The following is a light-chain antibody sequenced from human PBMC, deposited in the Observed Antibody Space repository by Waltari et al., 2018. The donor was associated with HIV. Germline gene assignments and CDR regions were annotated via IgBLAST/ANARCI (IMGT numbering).Light chain of an antibody. J-gene: IGLJ2*01. Sequence: SSVLTQPPSVSVVPGKTATITCGGQNIERKSVHWYQQKPGQAPVLVICYDSYRPSGIPERFSGSNSGNTATLTISRVGVGDEADYYCQVWDSTIDHVLFGGGTKLTVL. CDR1: NIERKS. V-gene: IGLV3-21*04. CDR2: YDS. CDR3: QVWDSTIDHVL.